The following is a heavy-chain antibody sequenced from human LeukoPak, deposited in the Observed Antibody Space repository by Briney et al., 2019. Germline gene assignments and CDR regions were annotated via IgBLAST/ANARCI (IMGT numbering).Heavy chain of an antibody. CDR2: ISAYNGNT. Sequence: ASVKVSCKASGYTFTSYGISWVRQAPGQGLEWMGWISAYNGNTNYAQKLQGRVTMTTDTSTSTAYMELRSLRSDDTAVYYCARLSSDYDFWSGYHDDYWGQGTLVTVSS. V-gene: IGHV1-18*01. CDR1: GYTFTSYG. CDR3: ARLSSDYDFWSGYHDDY. D-gene: IGHD3-3*01. J-gene: IGHJ4*02.